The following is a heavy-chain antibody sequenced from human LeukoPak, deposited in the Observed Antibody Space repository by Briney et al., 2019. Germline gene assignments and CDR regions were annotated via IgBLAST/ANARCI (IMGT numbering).Heavy chain of an antibody. J-gene: IGHJ5*02. CDR3: ASAIRGRLGFDP. V-gene: IGHV1-8*01. CDR1: GYTFTSYD. CDR2: MNPNSGNT. D-gene: IGHD2-2*01. Sequence: ASVKVSCKASGYTFTSYDINWVRQATGQGLEWMGWMNPNSGNTGYAQKFQGRVTMTRNTSISTAYMELSSLRSEDTAVYYCASAIRGRLGFDPWGQGTLVTVSS.